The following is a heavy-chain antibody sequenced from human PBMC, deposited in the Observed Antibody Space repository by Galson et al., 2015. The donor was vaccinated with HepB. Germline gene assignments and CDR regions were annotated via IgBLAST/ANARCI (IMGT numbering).Heavy chain of an antibody. V-gene: IGHV1-18*04. D-gene: IGHD2-15*01. CDR2: ISANSGKT. CDR1: GYSFTTNG. CDR3: ARDHRWYFDY. Sequence: SVKVSCKASGYSFTTNGISWVRQAPGQGLEWMGWISANSGKTKYEQKYQNRVTLTRDTATSTVHMELRSLVSDDTAVYYCARDHRWYFDYWGQGSLVTVSS. J-gene: IGHJ4*02.